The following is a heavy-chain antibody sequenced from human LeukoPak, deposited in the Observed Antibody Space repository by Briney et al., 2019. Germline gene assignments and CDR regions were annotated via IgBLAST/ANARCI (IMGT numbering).Heavy chain of an antibody. CDR1: GFTFSSHG. Sequence: GGSLRLSCAASGFTFSSHGMNWVRQAPGKGLEWVSGISPSGGITYYTDSVKGRFTISRDNSKNTVSLQMNSLRGEDTAVYYCAKGPVVTFDIWGQGTMVTVSS. V-gene: IGHV3-23*01. J-gene: IGHJ3*02. CDR3: AKGPVVTFDI. CDR2: ISPSGGIT. D-gene: IGHD2-15*01.